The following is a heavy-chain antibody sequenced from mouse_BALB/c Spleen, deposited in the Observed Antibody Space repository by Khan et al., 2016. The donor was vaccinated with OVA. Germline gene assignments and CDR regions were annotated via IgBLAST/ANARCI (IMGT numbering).Heavy chain of an antibody. D-gene: IGHD2-4*01. CDR2: INPRNGRT. CDR1: GYTFTTYW. Sequence: QVQLQQPGAELVKPGASMKLSCKASGYTFTTYWMHWVKQRPGQGLEWIGEINPRNGRTNYNEKFKRKATLIVDKSSSTAYMQLSSLTSEDSADYYCARPTMITTEFAYWGQGTLVTVSA. J-gene: IGHJ3*01. CDR3: ARPTMITTEFAY. V-gene: IGHV1S81*02.